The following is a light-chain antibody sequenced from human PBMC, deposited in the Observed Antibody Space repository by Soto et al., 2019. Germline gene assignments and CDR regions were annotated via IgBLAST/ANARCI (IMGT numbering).Light chain of an antibody. CDR2: STN. V-gene: IGLV8-61*01. Sequence: QTVVTQESSFSVSPGGTVTLTCGLISGSVSTTNNPNWYQQTPGLAPRTLIYSTNTRSSGVPDRFSGSILGNKAALTITGAQADDESDYYCALFMGNGISVFGTGTKLTVL. CDR3: ALFMGNGISV. J-gene: IGLJ1*01. CDR1: SGSVSTTNN.